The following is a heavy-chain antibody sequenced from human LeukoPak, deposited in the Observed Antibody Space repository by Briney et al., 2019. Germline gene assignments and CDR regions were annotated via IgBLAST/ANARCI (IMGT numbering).Heavy chain of an antibody. J-gene: IGHJ4*02. D-gene: IGHD6-13*01. CDR1: GFTFSSYA. CDR3: AKGSSSWYHYYFDY. Sequence: GGSLRLSCAASGFTFSSYAMSWVRQAPGKGLEWVSGISGSGGSTYYANSVKGRFTISRDNSKNTLYLQMNSLRAEDTAVYYCAKGSSSWYHYYFDYWGQGTLVTVSS. CDR2: ISGSGGST. V-gene: IGHV3-23*01.